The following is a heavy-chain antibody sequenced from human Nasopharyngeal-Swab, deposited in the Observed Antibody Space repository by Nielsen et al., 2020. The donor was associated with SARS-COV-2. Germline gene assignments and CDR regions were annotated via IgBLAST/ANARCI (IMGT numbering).Heavy chain of an antibody. CDR1: GFTFSDYY. D-gene: IGHD6-13*01. J-gene: IGHJ6*03. CDR3: ASTGAAAASDYYYYYYMDV. CDR2: ISSSGGTI. V-gene: IGHV3-11*01. Sequence: GESLKISCAASGFTFSDYYMSWIRQAPVKGLDWVSYISSSGGTIYYADSVKGRFTISRDNAKNSLYLQMNSLRAEDTAVYYCASTGAAAASDYYYYYYMDVWGKGTTVTVSS.